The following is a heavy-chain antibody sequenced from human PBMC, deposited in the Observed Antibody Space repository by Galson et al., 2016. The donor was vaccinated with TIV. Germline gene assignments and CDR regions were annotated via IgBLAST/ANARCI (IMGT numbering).Heavy chain of an antibody. Sequence: ETLSLTCTVSGYSIKSGYFWGWIRRPPGKGLQWLGSIYESGTTYSHPSLKSRLTMSVDTSKNQFSLKLSSVTAADTAVYYCMREGSTVTMHHYFGMDVWGQGTSVTVSS. J-gene: IGHJ6*02. D-gene: IGHD4-17*01. CDR1: GYSIKSGYF. V-gene: IGHV4-38-2*02. CDR3: MREGSTVTMHHYFGMDV. CDR2: IYESGTT.